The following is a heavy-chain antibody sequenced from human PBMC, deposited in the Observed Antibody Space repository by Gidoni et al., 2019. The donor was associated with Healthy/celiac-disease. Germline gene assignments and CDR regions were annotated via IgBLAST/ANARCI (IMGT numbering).Heavy chain of an antibody. CDR2: IYYSGST. CDR3: ARTHGSGSYSVGDY. CDR1: GGSISSYY. D-gene: IGHD3-10*01. J-gene: IGHJ4*02. V-gene: IGHV4-59*01. Sequence: QVQLQESGPGLVKPSETLSLTCTVSGGSISSYYWSWIRQPPGKGLEWIGYIYYSGSTNYNPSLKSRVTISVDTSKNQFSLKLSSVTAADTAVYYCARTHGSGSYSVGDYWGQGTLVTVSS.